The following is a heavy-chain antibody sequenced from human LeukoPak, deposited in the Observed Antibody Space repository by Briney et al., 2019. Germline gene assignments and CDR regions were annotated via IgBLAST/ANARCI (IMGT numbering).Heavy chain of an antibody. D-gene: IGHD2-2*01. J-gene: IGHJ6*02. CDR1: GGSFSGYY. Sequence: SETLSLTCAVYGGSFSGYYWSWVRQPPGKGLERSGEINHSGSTNYNPSLTSRFTISVDTSKNQFSLKLSSVTAADTAVYYCARVRSRYCSSTSCTQAHMDVWGQGTTVTVSS. V-gene: IGHV4-34*01. CDR2: INHSGST. CDR3: ARVRSRYCSSTSCTQAHMDV.